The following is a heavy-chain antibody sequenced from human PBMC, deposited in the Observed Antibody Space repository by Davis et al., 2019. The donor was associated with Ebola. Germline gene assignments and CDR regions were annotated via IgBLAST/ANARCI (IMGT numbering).Heavy chain of an antibody. J-gene: IGHJ6*02. Sequence: MPSETLSLTCAVPGGSISSSYWSWIRQPPGKGLEWIGYIYHSESSNYNPSLKSRVTISVDTSKNHFSLKLSSVTAADTAVYYCARDSRWLVPGTYYYYGMDVWGQGTTVTVSS. D-gene: IGHD6-19*01. CDR3: ARDSRWLVPGTYYYYGMDV. CDR1: GGSISSSY. V-gene: IGHV4-59*01. CDR2: IYHSESS.